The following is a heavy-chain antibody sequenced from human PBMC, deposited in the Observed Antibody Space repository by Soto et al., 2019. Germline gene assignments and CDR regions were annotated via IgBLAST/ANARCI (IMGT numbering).Heavy chain of an antibody. D-gene: IGHD3-10*01. CDR3: ATVPLPITIVGEYTGPYNP. V-gene: IGHV1-24*01. CDR1: GYTLTELS. Sequence: ASVKVSCKVSGYTLTELSMHWVRQAPGKGLEWMGGFDPEDGGTIYAQKFQGRVTMTEDTSTDTAYMELSSLRSEDTAVYYCATVPLPITIVGEYTGPYNPWGQGTLVTVSS. CDR2: FDPEDGGT. J-gene: IGHJ5*02.